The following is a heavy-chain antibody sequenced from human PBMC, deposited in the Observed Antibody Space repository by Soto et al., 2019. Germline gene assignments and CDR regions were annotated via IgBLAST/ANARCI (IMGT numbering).Heavy chain of an antibody. J-gene: IGHJ6*02. V-gene: IGHV1-18*04. CDR3: ARDGIVPAAMISGDYYYYYGMDV. D-gene: IGHD2-2*01. CDR1: GYTFTSYG. CDR2: ISAYNGNT. Sequence: ASVKVSCKASGYTFTSYGISWLRQAPGQGLEWMGWISAYNGNTNYAQKLQGRVTMTTDTSTSTAYMELRSLRSDDTAVYYCARDGIVPAAMISGDYYYYYGMDVWGQGTTVTVSS.